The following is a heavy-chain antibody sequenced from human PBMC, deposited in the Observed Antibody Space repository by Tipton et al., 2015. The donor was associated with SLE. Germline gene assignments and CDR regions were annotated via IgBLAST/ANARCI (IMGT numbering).Heavy chain of an antibody. D-gene: IGHD4-23*01. CDR2: IYSGGST. Sequence: GSLRLSCAASGFTFSSYAMSWVRQALGKGLEWVSVIYSGGSTYYADSVKGRFTISRDNSKNTLYLQMNSLRAEDTAVYYCATPRGNSVRYDYWGQGTLVTVSS. J-gene: IGHJ4*02. V-gene: IGHV3-23*03. CDR3: ATPRGNSVRYDY. CDR1: GFTFSSYA.